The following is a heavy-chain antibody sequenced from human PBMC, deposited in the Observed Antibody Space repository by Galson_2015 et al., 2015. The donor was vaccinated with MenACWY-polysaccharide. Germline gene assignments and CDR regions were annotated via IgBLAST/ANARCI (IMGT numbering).Heavy chain of an antibody. Sequence: SLRLSCAASGFILTSCSYGMHWVRQAPGKGLEWVAVIGCENNKYYADSVRGRFTVSRDTSMNTMYLQMNSLRAEDTAVYYCARYCTGSNCGALDYWGQGTLVTVSS. D-gene: IGHD2-15*01. J-gene: IGHJ4*02. CDR3: ARYCTGSNCGALDY. CDR1: GFILTSCSYG. CDR2: IGCENNK. V-gene: IGHV3-30*03.